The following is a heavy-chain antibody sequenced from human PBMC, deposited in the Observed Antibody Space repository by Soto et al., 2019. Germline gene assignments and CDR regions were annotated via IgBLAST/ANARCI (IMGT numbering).Heavy chain of an antibody. CDR2: ISYSGDA. V-gene: IGHV4-59*01. CDR3: ARGGFYFDTTEWDY. CDR1: GGSISTYF. J-gene: IGHJ4*02. D-gene: IGHD3-9*01. Sequence: QLQESGPGLVKPSETLSLTCIVSGGSISTYFWTWIRQAPGKGLQWIGSISYSGDANYNPSLKSRLTISIDTSKNHFALKLTSVTAADTAVYYCARGGFYFDTTEWDYWGQGTLVTVSS.